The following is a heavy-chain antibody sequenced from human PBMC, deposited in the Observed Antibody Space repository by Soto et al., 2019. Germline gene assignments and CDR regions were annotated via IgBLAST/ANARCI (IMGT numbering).Heavy chain of an antibody. D-gene: IGHD6-6*01. CDR1: GFTFSSYG. CDR2: ISYDGSNK. V-gene: IGHV3-30*18. Sequence: QVQLVESGGAVVQPGRSLRLSCAASGFTFSSYGMHWVRQAPGKGLEWVAVISYDGSNKYYADSVKGRFTISRDNSKNTLYLQMNSLRAEDTAVYYCAKKALEYSSSSVHYYYGMDVWGQGTTVTVSS. CDR3: AKKALEYSSSSVHYYYGMDV. J-gene: IGHJ6*02.